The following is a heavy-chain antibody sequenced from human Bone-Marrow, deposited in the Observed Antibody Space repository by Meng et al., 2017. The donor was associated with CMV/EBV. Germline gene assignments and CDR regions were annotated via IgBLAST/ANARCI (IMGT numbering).Heavy chain of an antibody. CDR3: AKVRIPAAIRRYGMDV. CDR1: GFTFSNYG. Sequence: GGSLRLSCAASGFTFSNYGMHWVRQAPGKGLEYVAFIRYDGSNKYYADSVKGRFTISRDNSKNTLYLQMNSLRGEDTAVYYCAKVRIPAAIRRYGMDVWGQGTTVTVSS. CDR2: IRYDGSNK. J-gene: IGHJ6*02. D-gene: IGHD2-2*01. V-gene: IGHV3-30*02.